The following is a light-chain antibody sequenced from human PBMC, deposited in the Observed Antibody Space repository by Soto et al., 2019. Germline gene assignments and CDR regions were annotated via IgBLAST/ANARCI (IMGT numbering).Light chain of an antibody. Sequence: QSALTQPASVSGSPGQSITISCTGTSSDVGSYNLVSWYRQHPGKAPKLMIYEVSKRPSGVSNRFSGSKSGNTASLTISGLQAEDEADYYCCSYAGSSTFVVFGGGTKLTV. CDR1: SSDVGSYNL. J-gene: IGLJ2*01. V-gene: IGLV2-23*02. CDR3: CSYAGSSTFVV. CDR2: EVS.